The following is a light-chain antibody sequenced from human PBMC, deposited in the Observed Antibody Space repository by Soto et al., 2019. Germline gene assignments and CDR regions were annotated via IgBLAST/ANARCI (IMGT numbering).Light chain of an antibody. CDR2: TAS. CDR3: QKYNSALIT. Sequence: VQMTQSPSSLSAYVGDRVTITCRASQGIKDDVAWYQQKPGKAPKLLIYTASSLQSGVPSRFSGSGSGTDVTLTISSLQPEDVATYYCQKYNSALITFGQGTRLEI. J-gene: IGKJ5*01. CDR1: QGIKDD. V-gene: IGKV1-27*01.